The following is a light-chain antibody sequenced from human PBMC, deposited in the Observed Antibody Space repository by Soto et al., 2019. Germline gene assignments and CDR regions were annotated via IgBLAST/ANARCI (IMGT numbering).Light chain of an antibody. J-gene: IGKJ2*01. Sequence: EIVLTQSPGTLSLSPGERATLSCRASQSVTSNFFAWYQQKPGQAPRLLIYGASTRAAGVTDRFSGSGSGTDFTLTITRLGPEDFEVYYCQQYGRSPLLYTFGQGTKLGVK. CDR2: GAS. V-gene: IGKV3-20*01. CDR1: QSVTSNF. CDR3: QQYGRSPLLYT.